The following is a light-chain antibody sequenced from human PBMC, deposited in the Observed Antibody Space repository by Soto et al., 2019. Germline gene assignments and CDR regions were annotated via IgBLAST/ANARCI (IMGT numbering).Light chain of an antibody. Sequence: DIQMTQSPSSLSAFVGDRVTITCQASQDIVNSLNWYQQKPGKAPKLLIYAASNLETGVPSRFSGSGSGTDFTFPISSLQPEGIATDYCQHCDNLPPTFGPGNKVDIK. CDR2: AAS. J-gene: IGKJ3*01. CDR3: QHCDNLPPT. CDR1: QDIVNS. V-gene: IGKV1-33*01.